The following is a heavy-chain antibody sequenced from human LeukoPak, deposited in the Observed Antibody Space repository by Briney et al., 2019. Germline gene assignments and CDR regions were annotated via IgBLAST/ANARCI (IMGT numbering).Heavy chain of an antibody. Sequence: PSETLSLTCTVSGGSISSNNYYWGWIRQPPGKGQEWIGNIHYSGSTYYNPSLKSRVTISVDTSKNQFSLKLTSVTAADTAVYYCARHWDDRSSPSYWGQGTLVTVSS. CDR1: GGSISSNNYY. J-gene: IGHJ4*02. CDR3: ARHWDDRSSPSY. V-gene: IGHV4-39*01. D-gene: IGHD3-22*01. CDR2: IHYSGST.